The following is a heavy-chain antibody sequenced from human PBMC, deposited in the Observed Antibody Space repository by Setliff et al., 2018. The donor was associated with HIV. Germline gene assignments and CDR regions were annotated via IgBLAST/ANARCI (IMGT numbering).Heavy chain of an antibody. V-gene: IGHV3-43*01. Sequence: PGGSLRLSCAASGFTFDDYTMHWVRQAPGKGLEWVSLISWDGGSTYYADSVKGRFTISRDNSKNSLYLQMNSLRTEDTALYYCARVQQQLLQEDDYFDYWGQGTLVTVSS. CDR3: ARVQQQLLQEDDYFDY. D-gene: IGHD6-13*01. CDR1: GFTFDDYT. CDR2: ISWDGGST. J-gene: IGHJ4*02.